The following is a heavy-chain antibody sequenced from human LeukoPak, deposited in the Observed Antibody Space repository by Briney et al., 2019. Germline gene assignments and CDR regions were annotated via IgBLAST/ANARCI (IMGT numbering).Heavy chain of an antibody. D-gene: IGHD2-2*02. CDR1: GFTFSSYS. J-gene: IGHJ3*02. CDR2: ISSSSSYM. CDR3: ARGSYCSSTSCHRENAFDI. Sequence: GGSLRLSCAASGFTFSSYSMDWVRQAPGKGLEWVSSISSSSSYMYYADPVKGRFTISRDNAKNSLYLQMNSLRAEDTAVYYCARGSYCSSTSCHRENAFDIWGQGTMVTVSS. V-gene: IGHV3-21*01.